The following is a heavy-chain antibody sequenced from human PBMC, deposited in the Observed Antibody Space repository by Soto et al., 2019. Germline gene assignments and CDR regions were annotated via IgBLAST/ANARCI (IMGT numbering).Heavy chain of an antibody. CDR2: TIPAFGTA. D-gene: IGHD1-1*01. J-gene: IGHJ4*02. CDR1: GAGDTFSNYG. Sequence: QVHLVQSGAEVKSPGSAVKVSCKVSGAGDTFSNYGLNWMRQAPGQGLEWMGGTIPAFGTANYAQKFQGRVTITADTSTTPAYMELSSLRSDDTARYDCWRHDKTALPPLDSWGQGTLVSVSS. CDR3: WRHDKTALPPLDS. V-gene: IGHV1-69*06.